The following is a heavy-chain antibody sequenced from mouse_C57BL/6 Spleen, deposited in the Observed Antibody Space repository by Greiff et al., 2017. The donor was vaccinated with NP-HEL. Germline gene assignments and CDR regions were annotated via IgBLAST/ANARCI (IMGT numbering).Heavy chain of an antibody. CDR3: ARSGADWDWYFDV. CDR2: IHPNSGST. D-gene: IGHD4-1*01. J-gene: IGHJ1*03. Sequence: QVQLQQPGAELVKPGASVKLSCKASGYTFTSYWMHWVKQRPGQGLEWIGMIHPNSGSTNYNEKFKSKATLTVDKSSSTAYMQLSSLTSEDSAVYYCARSGADWDWYFDVWGTGTSVTVSS. V-gene: IGHV1-64*01. CDR1: GYTFTSYW.